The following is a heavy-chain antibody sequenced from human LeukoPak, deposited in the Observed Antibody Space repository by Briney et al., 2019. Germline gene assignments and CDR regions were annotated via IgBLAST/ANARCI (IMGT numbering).Heavy chain of an antibody. CDR1: GGSISSYY. CDR3: AREGALRFLEWLPRLAFDY. D-gene: IGHD3-3*01. CDR2: ISTSGST. J-gene: IGHJ4*02. Sequence: SETLSLTCTVSGGSISSYYGSWIRQPPGKGPEWIGDISTSGSTNYNPSLTSRVTMSVHTSKNPFSLKLSSVTGADTAVYYCAREGALRFLEWLPRLAFDYWGQGTLVTVSS. V-gene: IGHV4-4*09.